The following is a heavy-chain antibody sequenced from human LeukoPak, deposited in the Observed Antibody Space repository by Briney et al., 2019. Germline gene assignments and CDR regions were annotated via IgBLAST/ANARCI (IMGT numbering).Heavy chain of an antibody. V-gene: IGHV4-31*03. CDR2: IYYSGST. J-gene: IGHJ4*02. Sequence: PSETLSLTCTVSGGSISSGGYYWSWIRQHPGKGLEWIGYIYYSGSTYYNPSLKSRVTISVDTSKNQFSLKLSSVTAADTAVYYCAREDLAAQRRFDYWGQGTLVTVSS. CDR3: AREDLAAQRRFDY. CDR1: GGSISSGGYY. D-gene: IGHD6-6*01.